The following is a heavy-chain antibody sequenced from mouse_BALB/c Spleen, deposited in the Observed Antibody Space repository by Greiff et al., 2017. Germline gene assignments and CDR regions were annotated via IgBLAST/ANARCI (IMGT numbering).Heavy chain of an antibody. CDR1: GYTFSSYW. CDR2: ILPGSGST. CDR3: TRSPLYYGSSYPSEDY. Sequence: QVQLQQSGAELMKPGASVKISCKATGYTFSSYWIEWVKQRPGHGLEWIGEILPGSGSTNYNEKFKGKATFTADTSSNTAYMQLSSLTSEDSAVYYCTRSPLYYGSSYPSEDYWGQGTTLTVSS. J-gene: IGHJ2*01. V-gene: IGHV1-9*01. D-gene: IGHD1-1*01.